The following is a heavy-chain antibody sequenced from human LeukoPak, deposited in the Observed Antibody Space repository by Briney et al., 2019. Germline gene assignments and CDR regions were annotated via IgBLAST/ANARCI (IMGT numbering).Heavy chain of an antibody. Sequence: GASVKVSCKASGGTFSNNPISWVRQAPGQGLEWMGEIIPIFGTATYAQKFQGRVTITADTSTSTVCMELSSLRSEDTAVYYCARPYYYDSSVGAFDIWGQGTMVTVSS. J-gene: IGHJ3*02. CDR1: GGTFSNNP. CDR2: IIPIFGTA. CDR3: ARPYYYDSSVGAFDI. D-gene: IGHD3-22*01. V-gene: IGHV1-69*06.